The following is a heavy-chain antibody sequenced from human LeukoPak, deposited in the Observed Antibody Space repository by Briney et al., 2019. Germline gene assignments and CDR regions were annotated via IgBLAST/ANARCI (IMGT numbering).Heavy chain of an antibody. CDR1: GYTFTSYY. D-gene: IGHD1-26*01. V-gene: IGHV1-18*04. CDR2: ISAYNGNT. J-gene: IGHJ5*02. Sequence: ASVKVSCKASGYTFTSYYMHWVRQAPGQGLEWMGWISAYNGNTNYAQKLQGRVTMTTDTSTSTAYMELRSLRSDDTAVYYYARNSGSYPESWFDPWGQGTLVTVSS. CDR3: ARNSGSYPESWFDP.